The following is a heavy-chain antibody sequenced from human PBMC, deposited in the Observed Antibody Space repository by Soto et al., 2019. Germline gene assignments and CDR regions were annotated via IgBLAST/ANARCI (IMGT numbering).Heavy chain of an antibody. CDR2: IYPGDSDT. J-gene: IGHJ5*02. D-gene: IGHD3-16*01. CDR3: AKDFGGLYNWFDP. Sequence: GESLKISCKGSGYIFSNNWIAWVRQMPGKGLEWMGIIYPGDSDTRYSPSFRGQVTMSADKSISTAYLQWNSLKASDTAMYYCAKDFGGLYNWFDPWGQGTLVTVSS. V-gene: IGHV5-51*01. CDR1: GYIFSNNW.